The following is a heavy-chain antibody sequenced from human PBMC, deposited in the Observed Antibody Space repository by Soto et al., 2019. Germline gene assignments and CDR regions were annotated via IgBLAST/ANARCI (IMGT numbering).Heavy chain of an antibody. CDR1: GGTFSSYA. D-gene: IGHD3-9*01. CDR3: AGATYYDILTGYSFFDY. J-gene: IGHJ4*02. V-gene: IGHV1-69*13. Sequence: GASVKVSCKASGGTFSSYAISWVRQAPGQGLEWMGGIIPIFGTANYAQKFQGRVTITADESTSTAYMELSSLRSEDTAVYYCAGATYYDILTGYSFFDYWGQGTLVTVSS. CDR2: IIPIFGTA.